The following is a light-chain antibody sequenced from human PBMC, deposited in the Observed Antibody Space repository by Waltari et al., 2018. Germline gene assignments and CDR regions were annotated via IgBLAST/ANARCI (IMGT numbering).Light chain of an antibody. J-gene: IGKJ1*01. CDR1: QSVLYSSNNKNY. CDR3: QQYYSTPT. Sequence: DIVMTQSPDSLAVSLGERATINCKSSQSVLYSSNNKNYLAWYQQKPGQPPKLLIYWASTRESGVPDRFSGSGSGTDFTLTISSLQAEDVAVYYCQQYYSTPTFGQGTTV. V-gene: IGKV4-1*01. CDR2: WAS.